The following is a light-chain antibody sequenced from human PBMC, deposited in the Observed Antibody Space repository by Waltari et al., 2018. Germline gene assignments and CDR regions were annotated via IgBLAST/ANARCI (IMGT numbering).Light chain of an antibody. CDR3: QQYYSAPHT. J-gene: IGKJ2*01. CDR2: WAS. V-gene: IGKV4-1*01. Sequence: EIVMTQSPDSLAVSLGERATINCKSSQSVLFTSDNKNYLAWYQQKPGQPPKLLIYWASTRESGVPDRFSGSGSGTDFTLTISSLLAEDVGVYYCQQYYSAPHTFGQGTKLEIK. CDR1: QSVLFTSDNKNY.